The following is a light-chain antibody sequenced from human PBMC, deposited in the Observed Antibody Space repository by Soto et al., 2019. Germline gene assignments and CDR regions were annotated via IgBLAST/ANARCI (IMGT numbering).Light chain of an antibody. CDR2: RND. Sequence: QLVLTQPPSVSGTPGQRVTIPCSGSSSNIGSNYVCWYQQLPGKAPKLLIYRNDQRPSGVPDRFSGSKSGSSASLAISGLRSEDEADYYCAAWDDILTVVFGGGTKLTVL. CDR3: AAWDDILTVV. J-gene: IGLJ3*02. CDR1: SSNIGSNY. V-gene: IGLV1-47*01.